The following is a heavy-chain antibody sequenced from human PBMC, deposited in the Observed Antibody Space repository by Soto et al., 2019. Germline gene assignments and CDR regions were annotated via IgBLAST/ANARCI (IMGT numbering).Heavy chain of an antibody. D-gene: IGHD6-6*01. CDR1: GGSISSYY. J-gene: IGHJ4*02. CDR2: IYYSGST. V-gene: IGHV4-59*01. CDR3: ARGGYSSSFGEFDY. Sequence: SETLSLTCTVSGGSISSYYWSWIRQPPGKGLEWIGYIYYSGSTNYNPSLKSRVTISVDTSKNQFSLKLSSVTAADTAVYYCARGGYSSSFGEFDYWGQGTLVTVSS.